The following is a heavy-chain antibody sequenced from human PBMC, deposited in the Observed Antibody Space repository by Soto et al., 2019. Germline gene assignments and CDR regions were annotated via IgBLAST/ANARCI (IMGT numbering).Heavy chain of an antibody. CDR1: GYNFPDYW. Sequence: PGESLKISCKGSGYNFPDYWIAWVRQTPGKGLECMGIIYLGDSDTRYNPSFQGQVAISADKSITTVYLQWNSLKTSDTAIYYCARGYDYLEYYFDYWGQGTVVTVS. J-gene: IGHJ4*02. CDR2: IYLGDSDT. D-gene: IGHD3-22*01. V-gene: IGHV5-51*01. CDR3: ARGYDYLEYYFDY.